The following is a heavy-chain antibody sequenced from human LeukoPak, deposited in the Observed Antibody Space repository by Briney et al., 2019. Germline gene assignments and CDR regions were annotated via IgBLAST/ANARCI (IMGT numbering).Heavy chain of an antibody. V-gene: IGHV1-18*01. Sequence: ASVKVSCKASGYTFTNYGISWVRQAPGQGLEWMGWISAYSGNTKYTDKPQGRVTMTKDSSTSTAYMELRSLRSDDTAVYYCARVGLSSTLIHHWGQGTLVTVSS. CDR2: ISAYSGNT. J-gene: IGHJ1*01. D-gene: IGHD6-13*01. CDR1: GYTFTNYG. CDR3: ARVGLSSTLIHH.